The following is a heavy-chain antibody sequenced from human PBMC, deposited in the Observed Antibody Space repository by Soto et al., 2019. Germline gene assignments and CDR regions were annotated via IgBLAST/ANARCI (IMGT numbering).Heavy chain of an antibody. CDR2: IKEGGTEI. Sequence: EVQLVESGGGLVQPRGSLRLSCEASGLTFSSYWMSWVRQAPGKGLEWVAIIKEGGTEIYYVDSVKGRFTISRDNAKNSLYLQMNSLRAEDTAVYYCARDGDGYNRVAFDIWGQGTMVTVSS. V-gene: IGHV3-7*04. CDR1: GLTFSSYW. D-gene: IGHD5-12*01. CDR3: ARDGDGYNRVAFDI. J-gene: IGHJ3*02.